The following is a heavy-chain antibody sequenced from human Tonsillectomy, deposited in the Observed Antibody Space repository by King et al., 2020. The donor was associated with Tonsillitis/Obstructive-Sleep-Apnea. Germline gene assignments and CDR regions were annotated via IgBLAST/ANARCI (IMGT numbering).Heavy chain of an antibody. CDR3: ARLLGAVPGGY. D-gene: IGHD3-10*01. J-gene: IGHJ4*02. Sequence: QLQESGPGLVKPSETLSLTCTVSGGSISSSSYYWGWIRQPPGKWLEWIGSIYYSGSTYYNPSLKSRVTISVDTSKNQFSLKLSSVTAADTAVYYCARLLGAVPGGYWGQGTLVTVSS. V-gene: IGHV4-39*01. CDR2: IYYSGST. CDR1: GGSISSSSYY.